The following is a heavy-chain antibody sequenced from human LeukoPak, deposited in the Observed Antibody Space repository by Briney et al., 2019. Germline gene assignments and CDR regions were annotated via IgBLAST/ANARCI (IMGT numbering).Heavy chain of an antibody. D-gene: IGHD3-10*01. CDR1: GFNFNGYW. J-gene: IGHJ5*02. V-gene: IGHV3-7*01. CDR2: TKEDESEK. Sequence: PGGSLRLSCVASGFNFNGYWMSWVRQAPGKGLEWVAKTKEDESEKYYVDSVKGRFTIYKDNARNSLYLQMNSLKAEDTAVYYCERDWVGGFDPWGQGTLVTVSS. CDR3: ERDWVGGFDP.